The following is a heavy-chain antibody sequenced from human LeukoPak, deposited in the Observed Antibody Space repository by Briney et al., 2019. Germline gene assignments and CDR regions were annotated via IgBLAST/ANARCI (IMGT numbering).Heavy chain of an antibody. D-gene: IGHD4-17*01. CDR3: ARGYYGDPSQVYYFDY. CDR1: GFTFSSYS. V-gene: IGHV3-21*01. Sequence: GGSLRLSCAASGFTFSSYSMNWVRQAPGKGLEWVSSISSSGSYIYYADSVRGRFTISRDNAKNSLYLQMNSLRAEDTAVYYCARGYYGDPSQVYYFDYWGQGTLVTVSS. J-gene: IGHJ4*02. CDR2: ISSSGSYI.